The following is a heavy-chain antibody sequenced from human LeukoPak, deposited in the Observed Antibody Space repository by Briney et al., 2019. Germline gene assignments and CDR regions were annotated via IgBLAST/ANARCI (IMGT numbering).Heavy chain of an antibody. CDR2: IYSGGST. D-gene: IGHD6-19*01. J-gene: IGHJ4*02. V-gene: IGHV3-53*01. CDR3: ASSTYSSGWYY. CDR1: GFTVSSNY. Sequence: GGSLRLSCAASGFTVSSNYMSWVRQAPGKGLEWVSVIYSGGSTYYADSVKGRFTTSRDNSKNTLYLQMNSLRAEDTAVYYCASSTYSSGWYYWGQGTLVTVSS.